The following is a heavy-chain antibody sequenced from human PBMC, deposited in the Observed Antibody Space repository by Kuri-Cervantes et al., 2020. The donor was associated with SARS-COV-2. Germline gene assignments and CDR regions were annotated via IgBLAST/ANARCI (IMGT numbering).Heavy chain of an antibody. J-gene: IGHJ5*02. CDR3: ARGQDSYGYNWFDP. D-gene: IGHD5-18*01. CDR1: GGSFSGYY. Sequence: GSLRLSCAVYGGSFSGYYWSWIRQPPGKGLEWIGEINHSGSTNYNPSLKSRVTISVDTSKNQFSLKLSSVTAADTAVYYCARGQDSYGYNWFDPWGQGTLVTVSS. V-gene: IGHV4-34*01. CDR2: INHSGST.